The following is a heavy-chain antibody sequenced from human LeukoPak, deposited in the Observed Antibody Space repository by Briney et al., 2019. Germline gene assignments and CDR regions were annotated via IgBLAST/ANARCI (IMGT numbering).Heavy chain of an antibody. CDR3: AKAGYSSSWYLVNSLDI. D-gene: IGHD6-13*01. J-gene: IGHJ3*02. V-gene: IGHV3-30*18. CDR1: GFTFSSYG. CDR2: ISYDGSER. Sequence: GGSLRLSCAASGFTFSSYGMHWVRQAPGKGLEWLAVISYDGSERNYADSVKGRFFISRDNSKNTWDLQMNSLRAEDTAVYYCAKAGYSSSWYLVNSLDIWGQGTMVTVS.